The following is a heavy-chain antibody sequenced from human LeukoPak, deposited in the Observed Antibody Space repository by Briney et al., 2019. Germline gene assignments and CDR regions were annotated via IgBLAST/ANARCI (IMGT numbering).Heavy chain of an antibody. Sequence: PGGSLRLSCAASGFTFSDYYMSWIRQAPGKGLEWISYISTVGNTIYYADSVKGRFTISRDNSKNTLYLQMNSLRAEDTAVYYCAKEGYYGSGSYYIELDYWGQGTLVTVSS. CDR1: GFTFSDYY. CDR2: ISTVGNTI. CDR3: AKEGYYGSGSYYIELDY. V-gene: IGHV3-11*01. J-gene: IGHJ4*02. D-gene: IGHD3-10*01.